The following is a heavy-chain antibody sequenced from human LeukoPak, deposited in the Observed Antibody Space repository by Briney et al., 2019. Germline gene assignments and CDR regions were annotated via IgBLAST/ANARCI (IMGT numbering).Heavy chain of an antibody. D-gene: IGHD1-1*01. J-gene: IGHJ6*02. CDR2: ISYDGSNK. Sequence: AGGSLRLSCAASGFTFSSYGMHWVRQAPGKGLEWVAVISYDGSNKYYADSVKGRFTISRDNSKNTLYLQMNSLRAEDTAVYYCARVGLGSPHFQMATTNYYYYGMDVWGQGTTVTVSS. CDR3: ARVGLGSPHFQMATTNYYYYGMDV. V-gene: IGHV3-30*03. CDR1: GFTFSSYG.